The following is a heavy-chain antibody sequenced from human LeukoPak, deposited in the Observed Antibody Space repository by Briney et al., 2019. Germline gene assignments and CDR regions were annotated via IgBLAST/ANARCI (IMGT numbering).Heavy chain of an antibody. CDR3: ARGTYYDFWSGFQPLGYYDMDV. Sequence: SETLSLTCAVSGGSISSHSRSWIRQPPGKGLEWVWDIYYSGSTKYNPSPKSGVSTLVETSKNQFSVKLSSVTAADTAVYYCARGTYYDFWSGFQPLGYYDMDVWGKGTTVTVSS. CDR1: GGSISSHS. V-gene: IGHV4-59*11. J-gene: IGHJ6*03. CDR2: IYYSGST. D-gene: IGHD3-3*01.